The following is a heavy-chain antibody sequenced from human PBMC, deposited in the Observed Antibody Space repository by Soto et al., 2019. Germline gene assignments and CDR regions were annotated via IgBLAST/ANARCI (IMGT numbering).Heavy chain of an antibody. CDR3: AKVVSCGYDLCFMDV. Sequence: EVQLLESGGGLVQPGGSLGLSCAASGFTFSSYAMSWVRQAPGKGLEWVSSISVRGGSTYYADSVKGRFTISRDNSKNTLALQMNSLSGEYTAVYYCAKVVSCGYDLCFMDVW. CDR1: GFTFSSYA. J-gene: IGHJ6*01. D-gene: IGHD5-12*01. V-gene: IGHV3-23*01. CDR2: ISVRGGST.